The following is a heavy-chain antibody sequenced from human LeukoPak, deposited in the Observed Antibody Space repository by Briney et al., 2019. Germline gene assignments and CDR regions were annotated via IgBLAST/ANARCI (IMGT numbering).Heavy chain of an antibody. J-gene: IGHJ4*02. CDR3: ARQSGIMVTTRFDY. CDR2: ISSSSRTI. D-gene: IGHD4-17*01. Sequence: GSLRLSCAASGFTFSSYSMNWVRPAPGKGLEWVSYISSSSRTIYYADSVKGRFTISRDNAKNSLYLQMNSLRAEDTAIYYCARQSGIMVTTRFDYWGQGTLVTVSS. CDR1: GFTFSSYS. V-gene: IGHV3-48*01.